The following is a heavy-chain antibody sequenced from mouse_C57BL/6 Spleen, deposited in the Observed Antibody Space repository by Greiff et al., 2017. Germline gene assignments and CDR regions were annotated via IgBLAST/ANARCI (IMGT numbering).Heavy chain of an antibody. D-gene: IGHD4-1*01. CDR2: ISSGGSYT. CDR1: GFTFSSYG. J-gene: IGHJ2*01. CDR3: ARLGPTSFDY. V-gene: IGHV5-6*01. Sequence: EVKLMESGGDLVKPGGSLKLSCAASGFTFSSYGMSWVRQTPDQRLEWVATISSGGSYTYYPDSVKGRFTISRDNAKNTLYLQMSSLKSEDTAMYYCARLGPTSFDYWGQGTTLTVSS.